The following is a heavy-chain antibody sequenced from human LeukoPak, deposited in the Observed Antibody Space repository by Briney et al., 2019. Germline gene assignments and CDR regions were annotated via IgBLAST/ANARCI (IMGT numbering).Heavy chain of an antibody. V-gene: IGHV3-23*01. J-gene: IGHJ2*01. CDR2: ISGSGGST. D-gene: IGHD6-13*01. Sequence: PGGSLRLSCAASGFTFSSYAMSWVRQAPGKGLEWVSAISGSGGSTYYADSVKGRFTISRDNSKNTLYLQMNSLRAEDTAVYYCAKADEGAAAAGDYWYFDLWGRGTLVTVSS. CDR1: GFTFSSYA. CDR3: AKADEGAAAAGDYWYFDL.